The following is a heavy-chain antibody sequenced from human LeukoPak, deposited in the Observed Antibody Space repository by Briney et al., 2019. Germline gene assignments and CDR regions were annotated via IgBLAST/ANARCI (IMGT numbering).Heavy chain of an antibody. CDR3: AKDHPNRGVIISPSCDY. D-gene: IGHD3-10*01. CDR2: ISSSSSTI. V-gene: IGHV3-48*01. CDR1: GFTFSSYA. Sequence: GGSLRLSCAASGFTFSSYAMSWVRQAPGKGLEWVSYISSSSSTIYYADSVKGRFTISRDNSKNTLYLQMNSLRAEDTAVYYCAKDHPNRGVIISPSCDYWGQRTLVTVSS. J-gene: IGHJ4*02.